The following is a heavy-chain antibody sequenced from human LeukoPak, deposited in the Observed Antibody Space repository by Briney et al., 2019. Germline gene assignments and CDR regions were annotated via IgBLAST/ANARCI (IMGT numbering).Heavy chain of an antibody. Sequence: GASLRLSCVGSGFTFGSYAMTWVRQAPGKGLEWVSSISDSGGNLNYADSVKGRFIISRDNSKNTVFLQMNSLSAEDTAVYYCAKDLRNWGDNRKHFDYWGLGALVTVSS. CDR3: AKDLRNWGDNRKHFDY. V-gene: IGHV3-23*01. D-gene: IGHD3-16*01. J-gene: IGHJ4*02. CDR2: ISDSGGNL. CDR1: GFTFGSYA.